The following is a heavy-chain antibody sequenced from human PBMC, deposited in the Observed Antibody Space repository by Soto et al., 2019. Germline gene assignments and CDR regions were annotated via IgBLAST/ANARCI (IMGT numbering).Heavy chain of an antibody. V-gene: IGHV3-21*01. CDR1: GFTFSSYS. CDR3: ARGVKGGPYYFDY. Sequence: GGSLRLSCAASGFTFSSYSMNWVRQAPGKGLEWVSSISSSSSYIYYADSVKGRFTISRDNAKNSLYLQMNSLRAEDTAVYYCARGVKGGPYYFDYWGQGTLVTVSS. CDR2: ISSSSSYI. J-gene: IGHJ4*02.